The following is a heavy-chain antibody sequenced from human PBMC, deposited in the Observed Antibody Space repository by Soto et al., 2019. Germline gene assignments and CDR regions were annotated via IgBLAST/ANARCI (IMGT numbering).Heavy chain of an antibody. D-gene: IGHD1-1*01. CDR1: GFMFSSYA. V-gene: IGHV3-23*01. CDR3: AKGDWKFDP. Sequence: EVQLLESGGDLVQPGGSLRLSCAASGFMFSSYAMSWVRQVPGKGLEWVSASSGSRGATYYADSVKGRFTISRDNSKNTLYLQMNSLRGEDTAIYYCAKGDWKFDPWGQGTLVTVSS. J-gene: IGHJ5*02. CDR2: SSGSRGAT.